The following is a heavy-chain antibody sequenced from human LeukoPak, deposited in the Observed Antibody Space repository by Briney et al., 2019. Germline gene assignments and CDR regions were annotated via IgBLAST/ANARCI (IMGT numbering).Heavy chain of an antibody. CDR3: ARELTVTDFDY. D-gene: IGHD4-17*01. Sequence: SETLSLTWTVSGGSISNYYRSWMRQPPGEGLEWIGYIYYSGSTYYNPSLKSRVTISVDTSKNQFSLKLSSVTAADTAVYYCARELTVTDFDYWGQGTLVTVSS. V-gene: IGHV4-59*12. CDR2: IYYSGST. J-gene: IGHJ4*02. CDR1: GGSISNYY.